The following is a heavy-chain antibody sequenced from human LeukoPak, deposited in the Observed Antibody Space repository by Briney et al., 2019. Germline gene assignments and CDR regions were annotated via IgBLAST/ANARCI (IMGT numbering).Heavy chain of an antibody. J-gene: IGHJ5*02. CDR1: GGSFSGYY. Sequence: SETLSLTCAVYGGSFSGYYWSWIRQPPGKGLEWIGEINHSGSTNYNPSLKSRVTISVDTSKNQFSLKLSSVTAADTAVYYCAGERLAHYGSGSYWWRLNWFDPWGQGTLVTVSS. CDR3: AGERLAHYGSGSYWWRLNWFDP. CDR2: INHSGST. V-gene: IGHV4-34*01. D-gene: IGHD3-10*01.